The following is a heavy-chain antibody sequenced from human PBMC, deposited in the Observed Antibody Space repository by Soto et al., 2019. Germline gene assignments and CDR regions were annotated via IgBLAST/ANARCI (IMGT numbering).Heavy chain of an antibody. CDR1: GFSFSTFE. J-gene: IGHJ5*01. CDR2: ISDDGSRT. V-gene: IGHV3-23*01. D-gene: IGHD3-16*01. CDR3: EKGGWLDF. Sequence: EVQLLEAGGGLVQPGGSLRLSCAASGFSFSTFEMSWVRQAPGRGLEWVSFISDDGSRTYYADAVKGRFTISRDNSKHTLYLQMNSLTAEDTAVYACEKGGWLDFWGQGALVTVSS.